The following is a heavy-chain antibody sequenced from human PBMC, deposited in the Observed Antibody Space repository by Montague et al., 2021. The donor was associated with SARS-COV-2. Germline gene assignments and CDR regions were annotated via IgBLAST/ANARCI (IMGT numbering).Heavy chain of an antibody. CDR2: IYTSGST. CDR3: ARVPTYYYDSSGYYSGAFDI. J-gene: IGHJ3*02. D-gene: IGHD3-22*01. V-gene: IGHV4-61*02. CDR1: GGSISSGSYC. Sequence: TLSLTCAVSGGSISSGSYCCSLIRQPAGKGLEWVGRIYTSGSTNNNPSLKSRVTIAVDTSKNQFSLKLSSMTAADTAVYYCARVPTYYYDSSGYYSGAFDIWGQGTMVTVSS.